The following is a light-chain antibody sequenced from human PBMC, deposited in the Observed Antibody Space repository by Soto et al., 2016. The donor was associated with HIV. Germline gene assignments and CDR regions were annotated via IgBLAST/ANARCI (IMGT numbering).Light chain of an antibody. Sequence: SYELTQPPSVSLAPGKTARITCGGNNIGSYSVHRYQQKPGQAPVLVVYDDSERPSGIPERFSGSNSGNTATLIISRVEAGDEADYYCQVWDSSSDHVVFGGGTKLTAL. CDR1: NIGSYS. CDR3: QVWDSSSDHVV. J-gene: IGLJ2*01. V-gene: IGLV3-21*03. CDR2: DDS.